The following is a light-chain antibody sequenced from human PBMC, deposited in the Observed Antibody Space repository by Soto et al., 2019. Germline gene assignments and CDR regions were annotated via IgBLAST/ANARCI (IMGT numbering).Light chain of an antibody. CDR3: QQYNEWPLT. V-gene: IGKV3-15*01. Sequence: EIVMTQSPATLSVSPGERATLSCRASESVSNNLAWYQQKFGQAPRLLIYHASTRATGIPARFSGSGSGTEIPLTISSLQSEDFALYYCQQYNEWPLTFGGGTKVEIK. CDR1: ESVSNN. CDR2: HAS. J-gene: IGKJ4*01.